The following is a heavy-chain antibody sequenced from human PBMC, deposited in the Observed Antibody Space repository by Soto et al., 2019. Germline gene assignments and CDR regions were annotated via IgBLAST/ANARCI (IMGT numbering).Heavy chain of an antibody. CDR1: SASFSKYY. J-gene: IGHJ4*02. D-gene: IGHD3-16*01. V-gene: IGHV4-59*01. Sequence: SETLSLTCTVSSASFSKYYWSWIRQPPGKGLEWIGYIYFNGNTNYNPSLKRRVTISIDTSKKQISLNLTSVTDADTAVYYCASVTFGGVVLAHWGQGTMVTVS. CDR2: IYFNGNT. CDR3: ASVTFGGVVLAH.